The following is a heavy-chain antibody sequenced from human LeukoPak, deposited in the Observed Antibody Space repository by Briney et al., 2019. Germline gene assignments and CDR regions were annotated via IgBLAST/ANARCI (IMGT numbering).Heavy chain of an antibody. CDR2: ISGSGETT. V-gene: IGHV3-23*01. CDR3: AKSSSDCTRVSCHVIHAS. Sequence: GGSLTLSCAASGFTFRSYAMSWVRQAPGKGLEWVSVISGSGETTYYADSVKGRFTVSRDNSKSTVSLQMNSLRAEDRGLYYCAKSSSDCTRVSCHVIHASWGQGTLVTVSS. J-gene: IGHJ4*02. CDR1: GFTFRSYA. D-gene: IGHD2-2*01.